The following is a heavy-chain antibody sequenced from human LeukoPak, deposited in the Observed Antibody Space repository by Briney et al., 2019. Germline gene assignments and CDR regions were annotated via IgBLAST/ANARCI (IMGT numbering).Heavy chain of an antibody. CDR2: ITGSSGTI. D-gene: IGHD3-10*01. CDR3: ARDRVDYGSGSSIFDY. J-gene: IGHJ4*02. Sequence: GGSLRLSCAASGFTFSDYSMNWARQAPGKGLEWVAYITGSSGTIYYADSVKGRFTISRDNAKNSLYLQMNSLRAEDTAVYYCARDRVDYGSGSSIFDYWGQGTLVTVSS. V-gene: IGHV3-48*04. CDR1: GFTFSDYS.